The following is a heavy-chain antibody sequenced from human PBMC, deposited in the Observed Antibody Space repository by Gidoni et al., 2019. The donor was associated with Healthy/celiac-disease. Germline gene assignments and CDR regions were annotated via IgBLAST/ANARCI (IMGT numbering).Heavy chain of an antibody. CDR1: GGSLSGGCYY. V-gene: IGHV4-31*03. D-gene: IGHD4-4*01. CDR3: AREIRLTTVTTWGWFDP. J-gene: IGHJ5*02. Sequence: QVQLQESGPGLVKPSQTLSPTCTVSGGSLSGGCYYWSWIRQHPGKGLEWIGYIYYSGSTYYNPSLKSRVTISVDTSKNQFSLKLSSVTAADTAVYYCAREIRLTTVTTWGWFDPWGQGTLVTVSS. CDR2: IYYSGST.